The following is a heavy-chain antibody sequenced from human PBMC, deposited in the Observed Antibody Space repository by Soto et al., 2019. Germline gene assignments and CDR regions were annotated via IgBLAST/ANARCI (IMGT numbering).Heavy chain of an antibody. V-gene: IGHV1-69*01. CDR1: GGTFRSYS. J-gene: IGHJ6*02. Sequence: QVQLVQSGAEVKKPGSSVKVSCKASGGTFRSYSISWVRQAPGQGLEWMGGIIPIFDITNYAQKFQGRVTITADESTSTAYTELSSLGSDDTAVYYCATPDEGGYSSNHHYYYALDVWGQGTTVTV. CDR2: IIPIFDIT. D-gene: IGHD3-22*01. CDR3: ATPDEGGYSSNHHYYYALDV.